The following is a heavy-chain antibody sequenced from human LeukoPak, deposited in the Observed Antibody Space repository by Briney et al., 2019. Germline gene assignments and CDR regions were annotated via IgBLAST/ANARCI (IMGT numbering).Heavy chain of an antibody. J-gene: IGHJ6*02. CDR3: ARDFTDYYGMDV. Sequence: SQTLSLTCTVSGGSISSGDYYWSWIRQPPGKGLDWIGYIYYSGSTYYNPSLKSRVTISVDTSKNQFSLKLSSVTAADTAVYYCARDFTDYYGMDVWGQGTTVTVSS. CDR2: IYYSGST. V-gene: IGHV4-30-4*01. CDR1: GGSISSGDYY.